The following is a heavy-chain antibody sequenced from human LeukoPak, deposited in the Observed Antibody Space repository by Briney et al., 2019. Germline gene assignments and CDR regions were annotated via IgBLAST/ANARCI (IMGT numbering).Heavy chain of an antibody. Sequence: GGSLRLSCAASGFTFSSYAMSWVRQAPGKGLEWVSAISGSGGSTYYADSVKGRLTISRDNSKNTLYLQMNSLRAEDTAVYYCAKDFLDYGDYETLDWYFDLWGRGTLVTVSS. D-gene: IGHD4-17*01. CDR1: GFTFSSYA. J-gene: IGHJ2*01. V-gene: IGHV3-23*01. CDR2: ISGSGGST. CDR3: AKDFLDYGDYETLDWYFDL.